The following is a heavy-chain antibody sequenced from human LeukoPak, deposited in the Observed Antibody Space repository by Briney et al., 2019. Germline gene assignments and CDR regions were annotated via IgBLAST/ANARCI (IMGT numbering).Heavy chain of an antibody. CDR2: MNPNSGNT. J-gene: IGHJ4*02. V-gene: IGHV1-8*01. CDR3: ARGHQIAVAGNFDY. CDR1: GYTFTSYD. D-gene: IGHD6-19*01. Sequence: ASVKVSCKASGYTFTSYDINWVRQATGQGLEWMGSMNPNSGNTGYAQKFQGRVTMTRNTSISTAYMELSSLRSEDTAVYYCARGHQIAVAGNFDYWGQGTLVTVSS.